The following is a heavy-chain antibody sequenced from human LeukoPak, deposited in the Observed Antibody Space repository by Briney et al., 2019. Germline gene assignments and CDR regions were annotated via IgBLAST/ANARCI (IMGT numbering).Heavy chain of an antibody. CDR2: MYYSGST. CDR3: ARPYYYDSRIDP. J-gene: IGHJ5*02. Sequence: PSQTLSLTCTVSGGSISSGDYYWSWIRQPPGKGLEWIAYMYYSGSTYYNPSLKSRVTMSADTSKNQLSLKLSSVTAADTGLYYCARPYYYDSRIDPWGQGILVTVSS. CDR1: GGSISSGDYY. V-gene: IGHV4-30-4*01. D-gene: IGHD3-22*01.